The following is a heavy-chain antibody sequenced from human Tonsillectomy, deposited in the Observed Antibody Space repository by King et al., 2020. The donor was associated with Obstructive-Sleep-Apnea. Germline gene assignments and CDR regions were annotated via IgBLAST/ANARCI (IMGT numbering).Heavy chain of an antibody. J-gene: IGHJ6*02. V-gene: IGHV3-23*04. CDR2: ISGSGGST. CDR1: GFTFSSYA. D-gene: IGHD6-19*01. Sequence: VQLVQSGGGLVQPGGSLRLSCAASGFTFSSYAMSWVRQAPGKGLEWVSAISGSGGSTYYADSVKGRFTISRDNSKNTLYLQMNSLRAEDTAVYYCAKADYWASGWTNYYYYGMDVWGQGTTVTVSS. CDR3: AKADYWASGWTNYYYYGMDV.